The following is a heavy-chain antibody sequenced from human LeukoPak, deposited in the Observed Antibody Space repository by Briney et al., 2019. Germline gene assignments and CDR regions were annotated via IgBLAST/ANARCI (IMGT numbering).Heavy chain of an antibody. J-gene: IGHJ4*02. D-gene: IGHD2-15*01. CDR2: IYHSGST. CDR3: AREGYCSGGSCYLGY. Sequence: SETLSLTCAVSGYSISSCYYWGWIRQPPGKGLEWIGSIYHSGSTYYNPSLKSRVTISVDTSKNQFSLKLSSVTAADTAVYYCAREGYCSGGSCYLGYWGQGTLVTVSS. CDR1: GYSISSCYY. V-gene: IGHV4-38-2*02.